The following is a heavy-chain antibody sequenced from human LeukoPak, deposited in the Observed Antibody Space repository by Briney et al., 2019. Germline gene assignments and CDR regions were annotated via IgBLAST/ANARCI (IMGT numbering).Heavy chain of an antibody. CDR3: AREDPQTTVPEGMDV. CDR1: GGSISYYY. Sequence: SQTLSLTCTVSGGSISYYYWSWIRQSPGKGLEWIGYIYYSGTTNYNPSLKSRVTISVDTSKNQSSLQLRSVTAADTAVYYCAREDPQTTVPEGMDVWGQGTTVTVSS. V-gene: IGHV4-59*01. CDR2: IYYSGTT. J-gene: IGHJ6*02. D-gene: IGHD4-17*01.